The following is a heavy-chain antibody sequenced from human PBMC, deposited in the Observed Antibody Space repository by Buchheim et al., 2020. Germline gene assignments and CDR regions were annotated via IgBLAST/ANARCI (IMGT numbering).Heavy chain of an antibody. CDR3: SRGPRGYNDSSGYAVY. Sequence: KRPGSSVKVSCKVSGGIFSSYAISWVRQAPGQGLEWMGGIIPILKTPNYAQKFQGRVTITADESARTAYMELSSLTSDDTAMYYCSRGPRGYNDSSGYAVYWGEGSL. V-gene: IGHV1-69*01. D-gene: IGHD3-22*01. CDR1: GGIFSSYA. J-gene: IGHJ4*02. CDR2: IIPILKTP.